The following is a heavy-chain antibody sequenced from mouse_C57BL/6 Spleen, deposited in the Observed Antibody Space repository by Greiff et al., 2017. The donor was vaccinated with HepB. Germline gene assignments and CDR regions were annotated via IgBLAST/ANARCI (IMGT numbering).Heavy chain of an antibody. CDR3: ARSSRYWYFDV. CDR1: GYTFTSYW. CDR2: IDPSDSYT. J-gene: IGHJ1*03. V-gene: IGHV1-69*01. Sequence: VQLQQPGAELVMPGASVKLSCKASGYTFTSYWMHWVKQRPGQGLEWIGEIDPSDSYTNYNQKFKGKSTLTVDKSSSTAYMQLSSLTSEDSAVYYCARSSRYWYFDVWGTGTTVTVSS.